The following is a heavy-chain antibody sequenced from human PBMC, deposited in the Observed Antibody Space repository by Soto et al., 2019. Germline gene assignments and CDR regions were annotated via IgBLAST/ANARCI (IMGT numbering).Heavy chain of an antibody. CDR2: ISAYNGNT. J-gene: IGHJ6*02. CDR3: ARTPLSYDFWSGYYVARYGMDV. Sequence: GASVKVSCKASGYTFTSYGISWVRQAPGQGLEWMGWISAYNGNTNYAQKLQGRVTMTTDTSTSTAYMELRSLRSDDTAVYYCARTPLSYDFWSGYYVARYGMDVWGQGTTVTGSS. D-gene: IGHD3-3*01. CDR1: GYTFTSYG. V-gene: IGHV1-18*01.